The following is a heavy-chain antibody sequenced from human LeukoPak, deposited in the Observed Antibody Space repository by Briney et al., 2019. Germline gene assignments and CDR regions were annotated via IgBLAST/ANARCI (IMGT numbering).Heavy chain of an antibody. CDR1: GFTFGDYA. CDR3: TTQGHYYDSSGYNFVDY. D-gene: IGHD3-22*01. V-gene: IGHV3-49*03. CDR2: IRSKAYGGTT. Sequence: GGSLRLSCTASGFTFGDYAMSWFRQAPGKGLEWVGFIRSKAYGGTTEYAASVKGRFTISRDDSKNTVYLQMNSLKTEDTAVYYCTTQGHYYDSSGYNFVDYWGQGTLVTVSS. J-gene: IGHJ4*02.